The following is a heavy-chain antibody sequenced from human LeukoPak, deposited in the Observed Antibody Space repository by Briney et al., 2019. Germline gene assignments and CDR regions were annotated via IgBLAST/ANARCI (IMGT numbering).Heavy chain of an antibody. J-gene: IGHJ4*02. CDR3: ARESLNYGGNRILDY. Sequence: SETLSLTCTVSGGSISSSSYYWGWIRQPAGKGLEWIGRIYTSGSTDYNPSLKTRVTMSVDTSKNQFSLNLNSVTAADTAVYYCARESLNYGGNRILDYWGQGALVIVSS. CDR1: GGSISSSSYY. V-gene: IGHV4-61*02. D-gene: IGHD4-23*01. CDR2: IYTSGST.